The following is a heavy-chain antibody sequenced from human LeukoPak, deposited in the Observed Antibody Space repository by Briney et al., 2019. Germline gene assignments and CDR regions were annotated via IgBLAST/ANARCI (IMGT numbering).Heavy chain of an antibody. V-gene: IGHV3-30-3*01. CDR2: ISYDGSNK. Sequence: RGSLRLSCEGSGFTFSSYVMHWFRQAPGKGLEWVAVISYDGSNKYYADSVKGRFTISRDNSKNTLYLQMNSLRAEDTAVYYCAREDSEAFDYWGQGTLVTVSS. CDR3: AREDSEAFDY. CDR1: GFTFSSYV. J-gene: IGHJ4*02. D-gene: IGHD1-26*01.